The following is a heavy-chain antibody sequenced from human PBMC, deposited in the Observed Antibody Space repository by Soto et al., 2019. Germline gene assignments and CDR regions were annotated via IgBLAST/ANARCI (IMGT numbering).Heavy chain of an antibody. V-gene: IGHV1-69*13. CDR2: IIPIFGTA. J-gene: IGHJ4*02. CDR1: GVTFSSYA. D-gene: IGHD3-22*01. CDR3: ARDGPAKDYYDSSGIYYFDY. Sequence: SVKVSCKASGVTFSSYAISWVRQAPGQGLEWMGGIIPIFGTANYAQKFQGRVTITADESTSTAYMELSSLRSEDTAVYYCARDGPAKDYYDSSGIYYFDYWGQGTLVTVSS.